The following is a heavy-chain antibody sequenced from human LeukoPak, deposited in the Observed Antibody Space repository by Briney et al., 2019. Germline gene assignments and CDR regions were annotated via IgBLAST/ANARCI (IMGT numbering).Heavy chain of an antibody. D-gene: IGHD3-22*01. CDR3: ARGGSGYFDY. CDR2: IYPLDSDT. J-gene: IGHJ4*02. V-gene: IGHV5-51*01. CDR1: GCSFGIYW. Sequence: GESLKISCKASGCSFGIYWIGWVRQMPGRGLEWMGIIYPLDSDTKYNPSFQGQVTISVDESITTAYLQWNSLKASDTAKYCCARGGSGYFDYWGQGTQVTVSS.